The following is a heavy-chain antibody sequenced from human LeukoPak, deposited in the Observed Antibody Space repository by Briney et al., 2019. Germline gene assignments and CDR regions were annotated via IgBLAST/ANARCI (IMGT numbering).Heavy chain of an antibody. D-gene: IGHD5-24*01. J-gene: IGHJ4*02. Sequence: GGSLRLSCAGSGFTFSDYWVDWVRQAPGKGLEWAANTNKDGTEKNYLESVKGRFTISRDNAKNSLYLQMNNLRAEDTAVYYCARNRGWQQFDYWGQGTLVTVSS. V-gene: IGHV3-7*01. CDR3: ARNRGWQQFDY. CDR1: GFTFSDYW. CDR2: TNKDGTEK.